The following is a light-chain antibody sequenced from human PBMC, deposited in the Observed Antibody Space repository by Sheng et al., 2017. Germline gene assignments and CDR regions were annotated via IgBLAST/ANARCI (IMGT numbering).Light chain of an antibody. Sequence: EIMMTQSPATLSMSPGERATLSCRASQNVFSNYLAWYQQRPGLAPRLLIYGASSRATGIPDRFSGSGSGTDFTLTISSLEPEDFAVYYCQQRSNWPETFGQGTKLEIK. CDR1: QNVFSNY. V-gene: IGKV3D-20*02. J-gene: IGKJ2*01. CDR3: QQRSNWPET. CDR2: GAS.